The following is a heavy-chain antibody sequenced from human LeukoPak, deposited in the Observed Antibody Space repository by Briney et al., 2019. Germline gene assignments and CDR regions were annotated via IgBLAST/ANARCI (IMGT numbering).Heavy chain of an antibody. CDR3: ARAPSSPGDWFDP. J-gene: IGHJ5*02. CDR1: GFTVSSNY. Sequence: GGSLRLSCAASGFTVSSNYMTWVRQAPGKGLEWVSVIYSDDNTYYADSVKGRFTISRDNSKNTLYLQMNRLRIEDTAVYYCARAPSSPGDWFDPWGQGTLVTVSS. CDR2: IYSDDNT. D-gene: IGHD2-2*01. V-gene: IGHV3-66*02.